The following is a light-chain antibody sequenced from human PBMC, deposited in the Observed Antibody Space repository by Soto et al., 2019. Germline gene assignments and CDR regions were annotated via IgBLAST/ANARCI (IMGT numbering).Light chain of an antibody. CDR3: SSYTSSSTLSTYV. CDR2: DVS. J-gene: IGLJ1*01. V-gene: IGLV2-14*03. CDR1: SSDVGGYNY. Sequence: QSALTQPASVSGSPVQSITISCTGTSSDVGGYNYVSWYQHHPGKAPKLMIYDVSNRPSGVSNRFSGSKSGNTASLIISGLQAEDEADYYCSSYTSSSTLSTYVFGTGTKLTVL.